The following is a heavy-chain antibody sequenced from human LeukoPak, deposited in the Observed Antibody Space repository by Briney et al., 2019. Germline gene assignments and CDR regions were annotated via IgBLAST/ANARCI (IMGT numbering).Heavy chain of an antibody. CDR2: INHSGST. V-gene: IGHV4-34*01. D-gene: IGHD3-9*01. J-gene: IGHJ6*02. CDR1: GGSFSGYY. Sequence: PSETLSLTCAVYGGSFSGYYWSWIRQPPGKGLNWIGEINHSGSTNYSPSLKSRVTISVDTSKNQFSLKLSSVTAADTAVYYCARGFRRYFDWLSHGYYYYGMDVWGQGTTVTVSS. CDR3: ARGFRRYFDWLSHGYYYYGMDV.